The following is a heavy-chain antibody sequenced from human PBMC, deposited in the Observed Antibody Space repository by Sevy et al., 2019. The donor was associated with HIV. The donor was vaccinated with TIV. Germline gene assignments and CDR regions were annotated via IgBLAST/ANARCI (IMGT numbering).Heavy chain of an antibody. CDR2: ISYDGSNK. J-gene: IGHJ4*02. CDR3: ARGVQGDSSGYIYYFDY. CDR1: GFTFSSYA. V-gene: IGHV3-30-3*01. Sequence: GGSLRLSCAASGFTFSSYAMHWVRQAPGKGLEWVAVISYDGSNKYYANSVKGRFTISRDNSKNTLYLQMNSLRAEDTAVYYCARGVQGDSSGYIYYFDYWGQGTLVTVSS. D-gene: IGHD3-22*01.